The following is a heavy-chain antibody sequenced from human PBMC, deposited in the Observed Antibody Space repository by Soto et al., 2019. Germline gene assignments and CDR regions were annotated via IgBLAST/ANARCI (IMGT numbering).Heavy chain of an antibody. CDR1: GGTFSSYG. CDR2: IIPIIGTA. D-gene: IGHD3-3*01. CDR3: ARPTYYDFWSGYQTVYYYYVMDV. J-gene: IGHJ6*02. V-gene: IGHV1-69*12. Sequence: QVQLVQSGSEVKKPGSAVKVSCKASGGTFSSYGISWVRQAPGQGLEWMGGIIPIIGTANYAQKFQGRVTITADESTSTAYMELSSLRSEDTAVYYCARPTYYDFWSGYQTVYYYYVMDVWGQGTTVTVSS.